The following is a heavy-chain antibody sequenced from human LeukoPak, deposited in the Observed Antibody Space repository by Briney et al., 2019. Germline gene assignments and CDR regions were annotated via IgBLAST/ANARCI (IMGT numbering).Heavy chain of an antibody. V-gene: IGHV3-33*06. CDR2: IWYDGSNK. CDR1: GFTFSSYG. Sequence: PGRSLRLSCAAPGFTFSSYGMHWVRQAPGKGLEWVAVIWYDGSNKYYADSVKGRFTISRDNSKNTLYLQMNSLRAEDTAVYYCAKAGATMVRGPPQKNNWFDPWGQGTLVTVSS. CDR3: AKAGATMVRGPPQKNNWFDP. J-gene: IGHJ5*02. D-gene: IGHD3-10*01.